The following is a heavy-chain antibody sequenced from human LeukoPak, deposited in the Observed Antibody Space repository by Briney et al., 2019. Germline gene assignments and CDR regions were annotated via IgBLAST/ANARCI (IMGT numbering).Heavy chain of an antibody. CDR3: ARDRGWGYLNYFDY. Sequence: GGSLRLSCAASGFTFSSYSMNWVRQAPGKGLEWVSSISSSSSYIYYADSVKGRFTISRDNAKNSLYLQMNSLRAEDTAVYYCARDRGWGYLNYFDYWGQGTLVTVSS. V-gene: IGHV3-21*01. CDR2: ISSSSSYI. D-gene: IGHD7-27*01. J-gene: IGHJ4*02. CDR1: GFTFSSYS.